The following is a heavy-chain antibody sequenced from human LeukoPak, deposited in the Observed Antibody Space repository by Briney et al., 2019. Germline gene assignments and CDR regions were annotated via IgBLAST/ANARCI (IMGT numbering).Heavy chain of an antibody. V-gene: IGHV4-39*01. CDR1: GGSISSSSYY. D-gene: IGHD3-22*01. J-gene: IGHJ4*02. CDR2: IYYSGST. Sequence: PSETLSLTCTVSGGSISSSSYYWGWIRQPPGKGLEWMGSIYYSGSTYYNPSLKSRVTISVDTSKNQFSLKLSSVTAADTAVYYCARRLNYYDSSGRYFDYWGQGTLVTVSS. CDR3: ARRLNYYDSSGRYFDY.